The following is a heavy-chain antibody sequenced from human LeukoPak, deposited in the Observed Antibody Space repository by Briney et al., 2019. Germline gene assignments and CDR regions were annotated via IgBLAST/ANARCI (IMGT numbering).Heavy chain of an antibody. V-gene: IGHV3-23*01. J-gene: IGHJ4*02. CDR2: IRGSGDSP. Sequence: GGSLRLSCAASGFTFSSYDMSWVRQAPGKGLEWVSAIRGSGDSPNYAGSVKGRFTISRDNSQNMLYLQMSSLRAEDTAVYYCARAGTTGSNWDYWGQGTLVSVSS. D-gene: IGHD1-1*01. CDR3: ARAGTTGSNWDY. CDR1: GFTFSSYD.